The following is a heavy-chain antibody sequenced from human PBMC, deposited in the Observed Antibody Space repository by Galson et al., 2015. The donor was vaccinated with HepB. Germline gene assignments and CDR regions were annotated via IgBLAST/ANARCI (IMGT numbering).Heavy chain of an antibody. CDR2: INDSGTT. CDR3: ARGVGRGY. V-gene: IGHV4-34*01. Sequence: TLSLTCAVYGGSLSGYYWSWIRQPPGKGLEWIGEINDSGTTNYDPSLKSRVTISVDTSKNQFSLKLNSVTAADTAVYYCARGVGRGYWGQGTLVTVSS. CDR1: GGSLSGYY. D-gene: IGHD1-26*01. J-gene: IGHJ4*02.